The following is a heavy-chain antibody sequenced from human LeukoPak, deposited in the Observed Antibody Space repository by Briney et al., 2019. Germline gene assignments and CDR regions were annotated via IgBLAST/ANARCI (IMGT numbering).Heavy chain of an antibody. Sequence: PSETLSLTCIVSGGSISSGSYYWSWIRQPAGKGLEWIGRIYTSGSTNYNPSLKSRVTISVDTSKNQFSLRLSSVTAADTAVYYCARGGYCGGDCYFYYWGQGTLVTVSS. D-gene: IGHD2-21*02. CDR1: GGSISSGSYY. CDR2: IYTSGST. V-gene: IGHV4-61*02. J-gene: IGHJ4*02. CDR3: ARGGYCGGDCYFYY.